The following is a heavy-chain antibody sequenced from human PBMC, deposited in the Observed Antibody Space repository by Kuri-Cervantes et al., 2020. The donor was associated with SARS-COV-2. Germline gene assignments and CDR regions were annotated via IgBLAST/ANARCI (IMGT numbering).Heavy chain of an antibody. Sequence: ETLSLTCAASGFTFSSYSMNWVRQAPGKGLEWVSYISSSRTTIYYADSVKGRFTISRDNAKNSLYLQMNSLRAEDTAVYYCARDYYDSKSYWGQGTLVTVSS. V-gene: IGHV3-48*01. J-gene: IGHJ4*02. CDR3: ARDYYDSKSY. D-gene: IGHD3-22*01. CDR2: ISSSRTTI. CDR1: GFTFSSYS.